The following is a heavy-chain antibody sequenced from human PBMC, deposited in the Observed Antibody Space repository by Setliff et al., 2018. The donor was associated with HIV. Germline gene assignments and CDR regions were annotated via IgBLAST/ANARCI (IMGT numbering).Heavy chain of an antibody. V-gene: IGHV1-18*01. D-gene: IGHD1-26*01. CDR3: ARTPEVGATAGWFDP. CDR1: GYTFTSYG. CDR2: INAYNGNT. J-gene: IGHJ5*02. Sequence: GASVKVSCKASGYTFTSYGISWVRQAPGQGLEWMGWINAYNGNTLYAQKFQGRVTMTTDTSTSTAYMELRSLTSDDAALYYCARTPEVGATAGWFDPWGQGTLVTVSS.